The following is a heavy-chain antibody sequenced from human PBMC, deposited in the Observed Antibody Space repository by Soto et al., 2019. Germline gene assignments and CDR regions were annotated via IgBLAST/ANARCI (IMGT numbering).Heavy chain of an antibody. CDR3: ARRTYTSGWRHYFDY. Sequence: EVQLVQSGAEVKKPGESLKISCRGSGFSFSSHWIGWVRQMPGQGLEWMAFIDPHSNTRYSPSFEGQITISADNSIHPAYLQWSSLKASETAIYYCARRTYTSGWRHYFDYWGQGTLVTVSS. D-gene: IGHD6-19*01. CDR2: IDPHSNT. CDR1: GFSFSSHW. J-gene: IGHJ4*02. V-gene: IGHV5-51*01.